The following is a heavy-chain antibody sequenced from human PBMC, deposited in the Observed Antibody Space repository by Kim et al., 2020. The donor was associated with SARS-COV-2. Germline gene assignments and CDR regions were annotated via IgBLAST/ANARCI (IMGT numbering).Heavy chain of an antibody. J-gene: IGHJ4*02. Sequence: TSYAQKFQGRVTMTRDTSTSTVYMELSSLRSEDTAVYYCARDHNLAIAAAYFDYWGQGTLVTVSS. CDR3: ARDHNLAIAAAYFDY. D-gene: IGHD6-13*01. CDR2: T. V-gene: IGHV1-46*01.